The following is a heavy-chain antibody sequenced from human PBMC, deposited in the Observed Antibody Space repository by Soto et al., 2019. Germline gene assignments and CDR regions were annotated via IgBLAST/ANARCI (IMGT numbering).Heavy chain of an antibody. V-gene: IGHV1-18*01. Sequence: ASVKVSCKASGYTFTSYGISWVRQAPGQGLEWMGWISGDNGNTNYARNFQGRVTMTTDASTSTAYMELRSLRSEDTAVYYCASGDDSSGKNWFVPWGQGILVTVSS. CDR1: GYTFTSYG. D-gene: IGHD3-22*01. CDR3: ASGDDSSGKNWFVP. J-gene: IGHJ5*02. CDR2: ISGDNGNT.